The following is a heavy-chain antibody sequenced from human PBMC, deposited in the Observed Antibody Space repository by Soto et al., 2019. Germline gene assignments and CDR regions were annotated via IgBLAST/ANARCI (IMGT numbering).Heavy chain of an antibody. CDR3: AGDLYRPRYYYGMDV. V-gene: IGHV3-48*01. CDR1: GFTFSTYS. Sequence: PGGSLRLSCVASGFTFSTYSMNWVRQAPGKGLEWVSYISSSSSTTYYVDSVKGRFTISRDNAKNSLYLQMNSLRAEDTAVYYCAGDLYRPRYYYGMDVWGQGTKVTVSS. D-gene: IGHD2-2*02. J-gene: IGHJ6*02. CDR2: ISSSSSTT.